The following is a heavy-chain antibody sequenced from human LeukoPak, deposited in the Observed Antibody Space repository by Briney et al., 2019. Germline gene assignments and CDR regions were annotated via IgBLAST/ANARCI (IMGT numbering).Heavy chain of an antibody. CDR2: IYYSGST. J-gene: IGHJ5*02. CDR1: GGSISSYY. D-gene: IGHD6-13*01. Sequence: SETLSLTCTVSGGSISSYYWSWIRQHPGKGLEWIGYIYYSGSTNYNPSLKSRVTISVDTSKNQFSLKLSSVTAADTAVYYCARDKEAAADIFLGFDPWGKGTLVTVSS. V-gene: IGHV4-59*01. CDR3: ARDKEAAADIFLGFDP.